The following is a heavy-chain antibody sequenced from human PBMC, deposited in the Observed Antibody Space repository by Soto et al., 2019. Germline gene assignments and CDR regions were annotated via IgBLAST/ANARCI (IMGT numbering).Heavy chain of an antibody. D-gene: IGHD6-13*01. V-gene: IGHV3-30*18. CDR2: ISYDGSNK. CDR3: AKDPAAAVLYYYYGMDV. J-gene: IGHJ6*02. Sequence: QVQLVESGGGVVQPGRSLRLSCAASGFTFSSYGMHWVRQAPGKGLEWVAVISYDGSNKYYADSVKGRFTISRDNSKNTLYLQMNSLRAEDTAVYYCAKDPAAAVLYYYYGMDVWGQGTTVTVSS. CDR1: GFTFSSYG.